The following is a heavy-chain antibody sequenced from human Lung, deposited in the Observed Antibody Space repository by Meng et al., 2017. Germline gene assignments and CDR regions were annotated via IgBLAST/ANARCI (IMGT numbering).Heavy chain of an antibody. V-gene: IGHV4-34*02. CDR2: IKHSGST. Sequence: VHLEQGGAGLLKPSEPLSLSAAVYGGSLSGYYWSWIRQPPGRGLEWIGQIKHSGSTIYNPSLKSRVTISLDTSNNHFSLKLNSVTAADTAVYFCARGPITETHDFDSWGQGTLVTVSS. D-gene: IGHD4-17*01. CDR3: ARGPITETHDFDS. CDR1: GGSLSGYY. J-gene: IGHJ4*02.